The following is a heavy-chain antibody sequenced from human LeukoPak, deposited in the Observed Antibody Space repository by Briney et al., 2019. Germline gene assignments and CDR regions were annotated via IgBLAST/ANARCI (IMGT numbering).Heavy chain of an antibody. Sequence: GGSLRLSCAASGFTFSSYAMSWVRQAPGKGLEWISAISDSGGTTYYADSVKGRFTISRDNSKNTLYLQMNSLRAEDTAVYYCAKRHPSVTTFDYWGRGTLVTVSS. V-gene: IGHV3-23*01. CDR3: AKRHPSVTTFDY. CDR1: GFTFSSYA. CDR2: ISDSGGTT. D-gene: IGHD4-17*01. J-gene: IGHJ4*02.